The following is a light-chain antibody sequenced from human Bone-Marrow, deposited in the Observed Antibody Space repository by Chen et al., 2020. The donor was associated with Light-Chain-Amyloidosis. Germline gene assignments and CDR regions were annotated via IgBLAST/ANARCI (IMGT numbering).Light chain of an antibody. J-gene: IGLJ3*02. V-gene: IGLV3-21*02. CDR2: DDS. CDR1: NIGSTS. Sequence: SYVLTQPSSVSVAPGQTATLACGGNNIGSTSVHWYQQTPGQAPLLVVYDDSDRPSGIPERWSGSNAGNTATLTSSRVEAGDEADYYGQVWDRSSDRPVFGGGTKLTVL. CDR3: QVWDRSSDRPV.